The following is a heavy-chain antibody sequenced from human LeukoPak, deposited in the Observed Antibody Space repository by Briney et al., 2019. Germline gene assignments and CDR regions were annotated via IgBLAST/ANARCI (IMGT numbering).Heavy chain of an antibody. V-gene: IGHV4-59*01. Sequence: NPSETLSLTCTVSGGSISSYYWSWIRQPPGKGLEWIGYIYYSGSTNYNPSLKSRVTISVDTSKNQFSLKLSSVTAADTAVYYCARTVYDRDAFDIWDQGTMVTVSS. CDR2: IYYSGST. J-gene: IGHJ3*02. CDR3: ARTVYDRDAFDI. D-gene: IGHD3-22*01. CDR1: GGSISSYY.